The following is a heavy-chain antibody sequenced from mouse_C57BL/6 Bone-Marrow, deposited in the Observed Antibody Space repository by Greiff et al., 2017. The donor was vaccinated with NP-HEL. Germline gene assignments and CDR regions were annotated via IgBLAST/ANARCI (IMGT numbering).Heavy chain of an antibody. J-gene: IGHJ2*01. CDR3: ARRDYYGSFYFDY. CDR2: ISDGGSYT. Sequence: EVKLVESGGGLVKPGGSLKLSCAASGFTFSSYAMSWVRQTPEKRLEWVATISDGGSYTYYPDNVKGRFTISRDNAKNNLYLQMSHLKSEDTAMYYCARRDYYGSFYFDYWGQGTTLTVSS. D-gene: IGHD1-1*01. V-gene: IGHV5-4*03. CDR1: GFTFSSYA.